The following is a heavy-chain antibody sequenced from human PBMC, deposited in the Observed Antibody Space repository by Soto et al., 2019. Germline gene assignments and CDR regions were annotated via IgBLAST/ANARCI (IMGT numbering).Heavy chain of an antibody. CDR2: IYHSGST. J-gene: IGHJ4*02. Sequence: QVQLQESGPGLVKPSGTLSLTCAVSGGSISSSNWWSWVRQPPGKGLEWIGEIYHSGSTNYNPSLTSRVTISVDKSKNQFSLKLSSVTAADTAVYYCAGSYCSSTSCYIGASWGQGTLVTVSS. D-gene: IGHD2-2*02. V-gene: IGHV4-4*02. CDR1: GGSISSSNW. CDR3: AGSYCSSTSCYIGAS.